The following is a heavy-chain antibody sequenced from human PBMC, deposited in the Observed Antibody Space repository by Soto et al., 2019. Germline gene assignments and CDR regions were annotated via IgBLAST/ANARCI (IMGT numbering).Heavy chain of an antibody. V-gene: IGHV3-23*01. Sequence: GGSLRLSCAASGFTFSSYAMSWVRQAPGKGLEWVSVISGSGGSTYYADSVKGRFTISRDNSKSTLYLQMNSLRAEDTALYYCAIDPPITGRFDYRGQGTLVTVSS. CDR1: GFTFSSYA. D-gene: IGHD1-20*01. CDR2: ISGSGGST. J-gene: IGHJ4*02. CDR3: AIDPPITGRFDY.